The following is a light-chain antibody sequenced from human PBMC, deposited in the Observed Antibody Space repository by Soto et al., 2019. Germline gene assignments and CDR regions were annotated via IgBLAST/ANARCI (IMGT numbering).Light chain of an antibody. V-gene: IGLV2-14*03. CDR1: SSDVGGYNF. CDR2: DLT. Sequence: QSALTQPASVSGSPGQSITISCTGTSSDVGGYNFVSWYQQHPGQAPTLMIFDLTYRPSGVSNRFSGSKSGNTAYLTISGLQAEDEADYFCSSYTSSSLRVVFGTGTKLTVL. CDR3: SSYTSSSLRVV. J-gene: IGLJ1*01.